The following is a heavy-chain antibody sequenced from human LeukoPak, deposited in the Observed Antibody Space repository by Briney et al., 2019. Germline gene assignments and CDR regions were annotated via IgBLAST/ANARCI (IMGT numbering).Heavy chain of an antibody. Sequence: GGSLRLSCAASGFTFHNYAMSWVRQAPGKGLEWVSAISGGGGTTYYADSVKGRFTISIDNSKNSLYLQMNSLRAEDTAVYYCAKAKGQWLVPSFDYWGQGTLVTVSS. D-gene: IGHD6-19*01. CDR1: GFTFHNYA. CDR2: ISGGGGTT. CDR3: AKAKGQWLVPSFDY. V-gene: IGHV3-23*01. J-gene: IGHJ4*02.